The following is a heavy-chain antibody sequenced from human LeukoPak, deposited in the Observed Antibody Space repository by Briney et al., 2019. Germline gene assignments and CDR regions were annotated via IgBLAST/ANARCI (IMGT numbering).Heavy chain of an antibody. CDR3: ARHWKYCNIGNCHDNWFDP. CDR2: MYYSGIT. J-gene: IGHJ5*02. CDR1: GGSISTSGYY. D-gene: IGHD2/OR15-2a*01. Sequence: SETLSLTCSVSGGSISTSGYYWGWLRQPPGKGLEEIASMYYSGITYYNPSLKSRVTTSVDMSKNQFSLKLTSVTAADTAVYYCARHWKYCNIGNCHDNWFDPWGQGTLVTVSS. V-gene: IGHV4-39*01.